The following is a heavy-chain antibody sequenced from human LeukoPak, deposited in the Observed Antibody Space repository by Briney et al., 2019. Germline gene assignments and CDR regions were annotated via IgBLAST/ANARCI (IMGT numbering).Heavy chain of an antibody. CDR3: ARGRGSGRYYYMDV. CDR1: GFTFSSYA. V-gene: IGHV3-23*01. J-gene: IGHJ6*03. Sequence: GGSLRLSCAASGFTFSSYAMSWVRQAPGKGLEWVSAISGSGGSAYYADSVKGRFTISRDNSKNTLYLQMNSLRAEDTAVYYCARGRGSGRYYYMDVWGKGTTVTVSS. CDR2: ISGSGGSA. D-gene: IGHD6-19*01.